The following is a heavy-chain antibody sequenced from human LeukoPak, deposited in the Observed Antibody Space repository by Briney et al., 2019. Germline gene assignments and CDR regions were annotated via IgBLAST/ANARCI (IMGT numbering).Heavy chain of an antibody. J-gene: IGHJ6*02. Sequence: GGSLRLSCAASGFTFSSYAMHWVRQAPGKGLEWVAVISYDGSNKYYADSVKGRFTISRDNSKSTLYLQMNSLRAEDTAVYYCAREAEIVVVPAAPGDVWGQGTTVTVSS. CDR3: AREAEIVVVPAAPGDV. V-gene: IGHV3-30-3*01. CDR1: GFTFSSYA. D-gene: IGHD2-2*01. CDR2: ISYDGSNK.